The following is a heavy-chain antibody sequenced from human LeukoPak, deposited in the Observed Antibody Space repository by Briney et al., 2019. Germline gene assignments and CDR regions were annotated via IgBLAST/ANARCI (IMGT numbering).Heavy chain of an antibody. Sequence: SETLSLTCAVSGGSISSSNWWSWVRQPPGKGLEWIGEIYHSGSTNYNPSLKSRVTISVDKSKNQFSLKLSPVTAADTAVYYCARLGFLAGKGPVAGALVRFDYWGQGTLVTVSS. CDR2: IYHSGST. J-gene: IGHJ4*02. D-gene: IGHD6-19*01. CDR3: ARLGFLAGKGPVAGALVRFDY. V-gene: IGHV4-4*02. CDR1: GGSISSSNW.